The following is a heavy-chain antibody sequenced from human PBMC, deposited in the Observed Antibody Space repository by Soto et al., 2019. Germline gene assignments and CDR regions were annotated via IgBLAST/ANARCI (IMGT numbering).Heavy chain of an antibody. J-gene: IGHJ5*02. CDR3: ARVLQEGYSYDGVGCVDP. CDR2: IYPGDSDT. CDR1: GYSFTSYW. Sequence: GESLKISCKGSGYSFTSYWIVGVRQIPGKGLEWMGIIYPGDSDTRYSPSFQGHVTISAATSISTAYLQRSSLKASDTAVYYCARVLQEGYSYDGVGCVDPWGEGTVVTV. V-gene: IGHV5-51*01. D-gene: IGHD5-18*01.